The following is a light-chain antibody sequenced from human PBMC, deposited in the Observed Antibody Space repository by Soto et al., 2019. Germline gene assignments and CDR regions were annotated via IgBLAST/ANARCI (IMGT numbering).Light chain of an antibody. CDR3: ATWDDSLSGPV. Sequence: QSVLTQPPSASGTPGQRVTISCSGSSSNIGRNYVCWYQQVPGTAPRLLIYSNNQRPSGVPDRFSGSKSGTSASLAISGLRSGDEADYYCATWDDSLSGPVFGGGTKLTVL. CDR2: SNN. J-gene: IGLJ3*02. CDR1: SSNIGRNY. V-gene: IGLV1-47*02.